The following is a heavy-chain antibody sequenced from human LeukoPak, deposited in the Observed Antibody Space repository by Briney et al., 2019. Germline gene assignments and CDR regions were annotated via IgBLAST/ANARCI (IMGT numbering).Heavy chain of an antibody. CDR1: GGSFSGYY. J-gene: IGHJ5*02. D-gene: IGHD1-26*01. V-gene: IGHV4-34*01. CDR2: INHSGST. Sequence: SETLSLTCAVYGGSFSGYYWSWIRQPPGKGLEWIGEINHSGSTNYNPSLKSRVTISVDTSKNQFSLKLSSVTAADTAVYYCARHVGWELLGEGYWFDPWGQGTLVTVSS. CDR3: ARHVGWELLGEGYWFDP.